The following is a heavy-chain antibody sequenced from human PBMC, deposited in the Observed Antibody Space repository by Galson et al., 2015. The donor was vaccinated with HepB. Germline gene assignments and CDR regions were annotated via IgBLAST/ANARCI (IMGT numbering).Heavy chain of an antibody. CDR2: IYPGDSDT. J-gene: IGHJ5*02. Sequence: QSGAEVKKPGESLKISCKGSGYSFTSYWIGWVRQMPGKGLEWMGIIYPGDSDTRYSPSFQGQVTISADKSISTAYLQWSSLKASDTAMYYCARAKPHIRKDSGYIAYNWFDPWGQGTLVTVSS. V-gene: IGHV5-51*01. CDR1: GYSFTSYW. D-gene: IGHD3-22*01. CDR3: ARAKPHIRKDSGYIAYNWFDP.